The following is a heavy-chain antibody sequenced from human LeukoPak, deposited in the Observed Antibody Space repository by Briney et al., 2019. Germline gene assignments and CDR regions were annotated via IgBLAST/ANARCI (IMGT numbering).Heavy chain of an antibody. D-gene: IGHD5-18*01. CDR3: ARDRNGYSYDYYFDY. V-gene: IGHV1-18*01. CDR1: GYTFTSYG. Sequence: ASVKVSCKASGYTFTSYGISWVRQAPGQGLEWMGWISAYNGNTNYAQKFQGRVTITADKSTSTAYMELSSLRSEDTAVYYCARDRNGYSYDYYFDYWGQGTLVTVSS. J-gene: IGHJ4*02. CDR2: ISAYNGNT.